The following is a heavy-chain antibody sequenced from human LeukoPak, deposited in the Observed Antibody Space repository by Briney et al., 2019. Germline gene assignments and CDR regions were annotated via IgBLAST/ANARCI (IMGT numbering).Heavy chain of an antibody. CDR1: GFTFSSYS. D-gene: IGHD3-22*01. J-gene: IGHJ6*02. V-gene: IGHV3-21*01. CDR2: ISSSGSYI. CDR3: ARELAYCYDSSGFGMLV. Sequence: GGSLRLSCAASGFTFSSYSMIWVRQAPGKGLEWVSSISSSGSYIHYADSVKGRFTISRDKAKNALYLQMNSLRADDTAVYYCARELAYCYDSSGFGMLVWGQGPTVIVS.